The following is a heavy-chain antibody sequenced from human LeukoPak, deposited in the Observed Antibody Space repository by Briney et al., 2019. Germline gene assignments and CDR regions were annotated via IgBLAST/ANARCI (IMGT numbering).Heavy chain of an antibody. Sequence: PGGSLRLSCAASGFTFSDYYMSWIRQAPGKGLEWVSYISSSGSTIYYADSVKGRFTISRDNAKNSLYLQMNSLRAEDTAVYYCATMGPYYYYYYYMDVWGKGTTVTVSS. CDR2: ISSSGSTI. CDR3: ATMGPYYYYYYYMDV. D-gene: IGHD2-8*01. J-gene: IGHJ6*03. CDR1: GFTFSDYY. V-gene: IGHV3-11*04.